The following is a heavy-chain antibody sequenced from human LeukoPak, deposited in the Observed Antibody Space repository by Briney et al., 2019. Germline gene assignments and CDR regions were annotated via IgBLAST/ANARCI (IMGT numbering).Heavy chain of an antibody. Sequence: ASVKVSCKASGYTFTSYGISWVRQAPGQGLEWMGWISAFNGNTNYAQKLQGRVTMTEDTSTDIAYMELSSLRSEDTAVYYCATDKETQLALDYWGQGTLVTVSS. J-gene: IGHJ4*02. CDR3: ATDKETQLALDY. V-gene: IGHV1-18*01. CDR1: GYTFTSYG. CDR2: ISAFNGNT. D-gene: IGHD3-3*02.